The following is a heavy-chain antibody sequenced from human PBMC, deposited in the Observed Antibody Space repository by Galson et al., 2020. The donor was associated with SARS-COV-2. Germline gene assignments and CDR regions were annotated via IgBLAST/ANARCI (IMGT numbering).Heavy chain of an antibody. CDR1: GGSISSGDHY. CDR2: IYYTGST. J-gene: IGHJ6*02. Sequence: SETLSLTCTVSGGSISSGDHYWSWIRQHPGKGLEWIGYIYYTGSTYYNPSLKSRVTISVDTSKNQFSLELTSVTAADTAVYCCARARRESNYYDSGGYYPYYYYGMDVWGQGTTVAVSS. D-gene: IGHD3-22*01. V-gene: IGHV4-31*02. CDR3: ARARRESNYYDSGGYYPYYYYGMDV.